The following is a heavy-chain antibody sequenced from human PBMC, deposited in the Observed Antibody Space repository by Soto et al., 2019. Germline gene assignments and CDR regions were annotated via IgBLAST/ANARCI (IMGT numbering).Heavy chain of an antibody. Sequence: GGSLRLSCAASGFTFSNYGMHWVRQAPGKGLEWVAVISYDGNNRYYGDSVKGRFTISRDNSKNTVYLQMTSLRTEDAAMYYCVQGFHDCTNGLCYAYWGQGA. D-gene: IGHD2-8*01. V-gene: IGHV3-30*18. CDR2: ISYDGNNR. J-gene: IGHJ4*02. CDR3: VQGFHDCTNGLCYAY. CDR1: GFTFSNYG.